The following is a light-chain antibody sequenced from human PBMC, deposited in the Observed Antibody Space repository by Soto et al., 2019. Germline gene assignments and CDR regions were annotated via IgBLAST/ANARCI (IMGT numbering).Light chain of an antibody. CDR2: GAS. Sequence: IVFTQSPGTLSLSPGERATLSCRASQSVDSSYLAWYQQIPGQAPRLLIYGASSRASGVPDRFSGSGSGTDFTLTISRLEPEDFAVYFCQHYGGSFGGGTKVDIK. CDR3: QHYGGS. V-gene: IGKV3-20*01. J-gene: IGKJ4*01. CDR1: QSVDSSY.